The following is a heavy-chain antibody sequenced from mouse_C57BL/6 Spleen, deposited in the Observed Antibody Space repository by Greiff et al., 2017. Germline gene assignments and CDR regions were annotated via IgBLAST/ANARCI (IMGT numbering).Heavy chain of an antibody. CDR2: IHPNCGST. Sequence: QVQLQQPGAELVKPGASVKLSCKASGYTFTSYWMHWVKQRPGQGLEWIGMIHPNCGSTNYNEKFKSKATLTVDKSSSTAYMQHSSLTSEDSAVYCGTKEVLEGEAWFAYWGQGTLVTVSA. CDR1: GYTFTSYW. V-gene: IGHV1-64*01. D-gene: IGHD2-14*01. J-gene: IGHJ3*01. CDR3: TKEVLEGEAWFAY.